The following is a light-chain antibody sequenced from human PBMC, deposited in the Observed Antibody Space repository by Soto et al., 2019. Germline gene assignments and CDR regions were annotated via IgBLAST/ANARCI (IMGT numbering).Light chain of an antibody. CDR2: DAS. J-gene: IGKJ4*01. Sequence: DIQMTQAPSTLSASVGDRVTITCRASQSISYWLAWYQQKPGKAPTLLIYDASSLESGVPSRFSGSGSGTEFTLTISSLQPDDFATYYCQQYNSYSGTFGGGTKVDI. V-gene: IGKV1-5*01. CDR1: QSISYW. CDR3: QQYNSYSGT.